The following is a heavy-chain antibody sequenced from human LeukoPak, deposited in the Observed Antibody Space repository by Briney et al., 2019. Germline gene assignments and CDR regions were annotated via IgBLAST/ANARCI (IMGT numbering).Heavy chain of an antibody. CDR1: GFTFTSSA. Sequence: SVKVSCKASGFTFTSSAVQWVRQARGQRLEWIGWIVVGSGDTNYAQKFQERVTITRDMSTSTAYMELSSLRSEDTAVYYCAADLASTVTTKWGQGTLVTVSS. CDR3: AADLASTVTTK. J-gene: IGHJ4*02. CDR2: IVVGSGDT. V-gene: IGHV1-58*01. D-gene: IGHD4-11*01.